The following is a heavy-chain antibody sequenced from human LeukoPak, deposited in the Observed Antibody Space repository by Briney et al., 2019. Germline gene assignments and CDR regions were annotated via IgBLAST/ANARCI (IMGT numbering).Heavy chain of an antibody. CDR2: INDYTGNT. CDR3: ARGRIAKIVVVHSFHYGMDV. Sequence: PGGSLRLSCAASGFTFSSYSMNWVRQSPGKGLEWLGEINDYTGNTNYNPSLNSRVSISLEKSKNQFSLEMRSVTAADTAVYYCARGRIAKIVVVHSFHYGMDVWGQGTTVTVSS. V-gene: IGHV4-34*01. CDR1: GFTFSSYS. D-gene: IGHD3-22*01. J-gene: IGHJ6*02.